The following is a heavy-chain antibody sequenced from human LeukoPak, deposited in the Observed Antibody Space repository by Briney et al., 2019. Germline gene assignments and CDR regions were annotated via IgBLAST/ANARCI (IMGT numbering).Heavy chain of an antibody. J-gene: IGHJ3*02. CDR3: AIDAWDLPLDAFDI. D-gene: IGHD1-26*01. V-gene: IGHV3-30-3*01. CDR2: ISYDGSNK. CDR1: GFTFSSYA. Sequence: GGSLRLSCAASGFTFSSYAMHWVRQAPGKGLEWVAVISYDGSNKYYADSVKGRFTISRHNSNNTLYLQMNSLRDEDTAVYYCAIDAWDLPLDAFDIWGQGTMVTVSS.